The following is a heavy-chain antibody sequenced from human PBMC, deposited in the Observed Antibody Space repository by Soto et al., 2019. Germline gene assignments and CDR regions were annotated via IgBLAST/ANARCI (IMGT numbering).Heavy chain of an antibody. CDR3: TTVYTGYPNYYYYYYMDV. J-gene: IGHJ6*03. CDR2: IKSKTDGGTT. Sequence: GGSLRLSCAASGFTFSSYAMSWVRQAPGKGLEWVGRIKSKTDGGTTDYAAPVKGRFTISRDDSKNTLYLQMNSLKTEDTAVYYCTTVYTGYPNYYYYYYMDVWGKGTTVTVSS. V-gene: IGHV3-15*01. D-gene: IGHD3-9*01. CDR1: GFTFSSYA.